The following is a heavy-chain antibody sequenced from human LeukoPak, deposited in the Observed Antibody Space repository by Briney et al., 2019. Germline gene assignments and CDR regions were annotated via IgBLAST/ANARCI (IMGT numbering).Heavy chain of an antibody. Sequence: GGSLRLSCAASGFTFSSYWMHWVRQAPGKGLEWVSAISGSGGSTYYADSVKGRFTISRDNSKNTLYLQMNSLRAEDTAVYYCAKDQLSGGSYDLFDYWGQGTLVTVSS. CDR3: AKDQLSGGSYDLFDY. CDR1: GFTFSSYW. V-gene: IGHV3-23*01. J-gene: IGHJ4*02. D-gene: IGHD1-26*01. CDR2: ISGSGGST.